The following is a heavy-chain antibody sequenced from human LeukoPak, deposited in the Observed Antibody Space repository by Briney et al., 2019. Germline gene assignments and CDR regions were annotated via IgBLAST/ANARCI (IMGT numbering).Heavy chain of an antibody. CDR3: ATAPNDYSISRSINYYYYYGMDV. Sequence: ASVKVSCKVSGYTLTELSMHWVRQAPGKGLERMGGFDPADVEIIYEQKFQARVTMTEEKSTDTAYMELSSLRCEDTAVYYCATAPNDYSISRSINYYYYYGMDVWGQGTTVTVSS. J-gene: IGHJ6*02. CDR2: FDPADVEI. D-gene: IGHD4-11*01. V-gene: IGHV1-24*01. CDR1: GYTLTELS.